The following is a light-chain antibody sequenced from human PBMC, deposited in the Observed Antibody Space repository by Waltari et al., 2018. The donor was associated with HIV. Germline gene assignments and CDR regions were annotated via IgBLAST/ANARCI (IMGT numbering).Light chain of an antibody. CDR1: STDVGSYNY. J-gene: IGLJ2*01. Sequence: QSSLTQPRSLSGSPGQSVTISCTGTSTDVGSYNYVSWYQQHQGKAPKLIIYDVTKRPSGVPDRFAGSKSGIPASLTISGLQSEDEADYHCCSFAGSSTFAVFGGGTKLTVL. V-gene: IGLV2-11*01. CDR3: CSFAGSSTFAV. CDR2: DVT.